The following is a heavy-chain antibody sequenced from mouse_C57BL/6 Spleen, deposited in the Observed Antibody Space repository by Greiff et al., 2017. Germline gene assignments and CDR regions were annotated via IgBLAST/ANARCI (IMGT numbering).Heavy chain of an antibody. J-gene: IGHJ3*01. CDR3: ARSDYDGAWFAF. D-gene: IGHD2-4*01. V-gene: IGHV1-4*01. CDR1: GYTFTSYT. Sequence: VQRVESGAELARPGASVKMSCKASGYTFTSYTMHWVKQRPGQGLEWIGYINPSRGYTTYNQKFQDKATLTAVKSSSTAYMQLSSLTSEDSAVYYCARSDYDGAWFAFWGQGTLVTVSA. CDR2: INPSRGYT.